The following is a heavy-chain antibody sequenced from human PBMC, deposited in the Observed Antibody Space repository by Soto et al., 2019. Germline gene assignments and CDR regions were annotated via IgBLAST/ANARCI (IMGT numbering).Heavy chain of an antibody. V-gene: IGHV3-33*01. J-gene: IGHJ4*02. CDR3: ARKARAAAGSRGYYFDY. Sequence: QVQLVGSGGGVVQPGRSLRLSCAASGFTFSSYGRHWVRQAPGKGLEWVAVIWYDGSNKYYADSVKGRFPISRDNSKNTLYLQMNSLRAEDTAVYYCARKARAAAGSRGYYFDYWGQGTLVTVSS. CDR1: GFTFSSYG. CDR2: IWYDGSNK. D-gene: IGHD6-13*01.